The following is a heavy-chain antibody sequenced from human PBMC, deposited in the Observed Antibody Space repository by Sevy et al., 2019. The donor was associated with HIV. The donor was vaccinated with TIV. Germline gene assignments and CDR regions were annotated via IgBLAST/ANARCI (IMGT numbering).Heavy chain of an antibody. J-gene: IGHJ6*02. D-gene: IGHD1-7*01. CDR1: GFTFSNYW. V-gene: IGHV3-7*01. Sequence: GESLKISCAASGFTFSNYWMNWVRHAPGKGLEWVANIKHDGSVTYYADSVKGRFTLSRDDIKNSWSLQMNSLRAEDTAVYYCARGGPLVDGTLIPWGMDVWGQGTTVTVSS. CDR3: ARGGPLVDGTLIPWGMDV. CDR2: IKHDGSVT.